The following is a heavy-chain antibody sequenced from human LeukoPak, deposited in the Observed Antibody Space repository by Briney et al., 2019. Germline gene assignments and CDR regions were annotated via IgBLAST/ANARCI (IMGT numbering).Heavy chain of an antibody. Sequence: SGTLSLTCTVSGGSISSGGYYWSWIRQPPGKGLEWIGYIYHSGSTYYNPSLKSRVTISVDRSKNQFSLKLSSVTAADTAVYYCAREGIVGATTSVGDYWGRGTLVTVSS. CDR1: GGSISSGGYY. D-gene: IGHD1-26*01. V-gene: IGHV4-30-2*01. J-gene: IGHJ4*02. CDR3: AREGIVGATTSVGDY. CDR2: IYHSGST.